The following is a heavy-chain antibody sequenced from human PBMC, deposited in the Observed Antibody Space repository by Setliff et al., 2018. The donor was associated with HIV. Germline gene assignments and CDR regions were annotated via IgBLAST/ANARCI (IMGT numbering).Heavy chain of an antibody. CDR2: INHSGST. CDR1: GGSFSDYY. V-gene: IGHV4-34*01. Sequence: SETLSLTCAVYGGSFSDYYWIWIRQPPGKGLEWIGEINHSGSTNYNPSLKSRGTLSVDTSKNQFSLKLSSVTAADTAVYYCARFRGYRYGYRYYYYYMDVWGKGTTVTVSS. J-gene: IGHJ6*03. D-gene: IGHD5-18*01. CDR3: ARFRGYRYGYRYYYYYMDV.